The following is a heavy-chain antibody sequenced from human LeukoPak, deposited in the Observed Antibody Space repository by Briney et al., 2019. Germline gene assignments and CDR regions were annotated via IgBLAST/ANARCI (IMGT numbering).Heavy chain of an antibody. CDR3: ARGSTIFGVVPSDY. V-gene: IGHV7-4-1*02. CDR1: GYTFTSYA. Sequence: ASVKVSCKASGYTFTSYAMNWVRQAPGQGLEWMGWINTNTGNPTYAQGFTGRFVFSLDTSVSTAYLQISSLKAEDTAVYYCARGSTIFGVVPSDYWGQGTLVTVSS. D-gene: IGHD3-3*01. CDR2: INTNTGNP. J-gene: IGHJ4*02.